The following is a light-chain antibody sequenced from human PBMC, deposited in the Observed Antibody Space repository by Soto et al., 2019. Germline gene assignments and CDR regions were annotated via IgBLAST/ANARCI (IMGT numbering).Light chain of an antibody. CDR3: QQSSNWPLT. V-gene: IGKV3-15*01. J-gene: IGKJ4*01. Sequence: EIVMTQSPATLSVSPGERATLSCRASQSISSNLAWYQEKPGQTPRLLIYGASTRAAGFPARFSGSGSGTESTLTISSLQSEDFEVYYCQQSSNWPLTLGGGTKVDIK. CDR2: GAS. CDR1: QSISSN.